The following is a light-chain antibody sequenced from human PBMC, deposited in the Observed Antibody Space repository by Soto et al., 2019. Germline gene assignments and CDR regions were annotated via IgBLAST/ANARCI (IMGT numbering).Light chain of an antibody. CDR1: TSNVVSNL. CDR2: NDY. Sequence: QSVLAQPPSASGTPGQRVTISCSGSTSNVVSNLASWYQQLPGSAPKLLIYNDYERPSGVPDRFSGSKSGTSASLGISGLRSEDEADYFCAVWDDSLSGVVFGGGTKLTVL. V-gene: IGLV1-47*02. J-gene: IGLJ2*01. CDR3: AVWDDSLSGVV.